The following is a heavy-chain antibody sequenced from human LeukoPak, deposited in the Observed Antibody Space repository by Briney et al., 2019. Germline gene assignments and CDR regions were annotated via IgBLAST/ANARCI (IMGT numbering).Heavy chain of an antibody. V-gene: IGHV3-30*02. CDR2: IRYDGSNK. D-gene: IGHD6-13*01. CDR3: ARGGAVGTVDY. J-gene: IGHJ4*02. CDR1: GFTFSSYD. Sequence: GGSLRLSCAASGFTFSSYDIHWVRQAPGKGLEWVAFIRYDGSNKYYADSVKGRFTISRDNSKNTLYLQMNSLRVEDTAVYYCARGGAVGTVDYWGQGTLVTVSS.